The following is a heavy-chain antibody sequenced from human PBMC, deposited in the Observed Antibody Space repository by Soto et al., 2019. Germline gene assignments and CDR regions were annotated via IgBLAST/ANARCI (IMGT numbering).Heavy chain of an antibody. D-gene: IGHD2-2*01. CDR1: GDTFSSYA. CDR3: ARDTSHYFDH. V-gene: IGHV1-69*01. J-gene: IGHJ4*02. Sequence: QVQLVQSGAEVKKPGSSVKVSCKASGDTFSSYAISWVRQAPGQGLEWMGGIIPIFGTANYAQKFQGRVTITADESTSTAYMELRSLRSDDSAVYYCARDTSHYFDHWGQGTLVTVSS. CDR2: IIPIFGTA.